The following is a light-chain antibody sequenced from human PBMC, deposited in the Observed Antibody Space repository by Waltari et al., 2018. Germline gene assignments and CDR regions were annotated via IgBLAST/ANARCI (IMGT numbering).Light chain of an antibody. CDR2: RND. CDR3: AVWDDSLSGV. Sequence: QSVLTQPPSASGTPGQRVTISCSGSSSNFGNHHVYWYQQLPGTAPKLLIYRNDQRPAGIPDRFSGSRSGTSASLAINGLRSEDEADYYCAVWDDSLSGVFGGGTKVTVL. J-gene: IGLJ3*02. CDR1: SSNFGNHH. V-gene: IGLV1-47*01.